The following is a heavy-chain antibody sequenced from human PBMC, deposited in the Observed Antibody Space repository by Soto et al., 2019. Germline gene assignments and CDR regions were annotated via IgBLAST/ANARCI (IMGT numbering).Heavy chain of an antibody. CDR1: GFTFSSYS. CDR2: ISSSSSTI. V-gene: IGHV3-48*01. CDR3: AREYSSWGYNWFDP. Sequence: GGSLRLSCAASGFTFSSYSMNWVRQAPGKGLEWVSYISSSSSTIYYADSVKGRFTISRDNAKNSLYLQMNSLRAEDTAVYYCAREYSSWGYNWFDPWGQGTLVTVSS. D-gene: IGHD6-13*01. J-gene: IGHJ5*02.